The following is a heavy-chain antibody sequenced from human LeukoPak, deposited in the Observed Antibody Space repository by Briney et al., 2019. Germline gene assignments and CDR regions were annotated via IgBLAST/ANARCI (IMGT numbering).Heavy chain of an antibody. CDR3: AKGSDSSGYRDFDP. Sequence: GGSLRLSCAASGFTFDDYAMHWVRQAPGKGLEWVSGISWNSGSIGYADSVKGRFTISRDNAKNSLYLQMNSLRAEDTALYYCAKGSDSSGYRDFDPWGQGTLVTVSS. V-gene: IGHV3-9*01. J-gene: IGHJ5*02. D-gene: IGHD3-22*01. CDR1: GFTFDDYA. CDR2: ISWNSGSI.